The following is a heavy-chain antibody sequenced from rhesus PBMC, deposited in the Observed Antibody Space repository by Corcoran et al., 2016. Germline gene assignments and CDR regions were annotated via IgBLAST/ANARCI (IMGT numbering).Heavy chain of an antibody. V-gene: IGHV4-122*02. CDR2: ITYSESN. CDR1: GYYISSGYY. D-gene: IGHD3-40*01. J-gene: IGHJ4*01. Sequence: QVQLQASGPGLVKPSETLSLTCAVPGYYISSGYYWSWARQPPGKGLEWLWYITYSESNSDNPDRKSRATMSRDTSKNQCSRKLSAVTAADTAVDYCAGSRVYWGQGVLVTVSS. CDR3: AGSRVY.